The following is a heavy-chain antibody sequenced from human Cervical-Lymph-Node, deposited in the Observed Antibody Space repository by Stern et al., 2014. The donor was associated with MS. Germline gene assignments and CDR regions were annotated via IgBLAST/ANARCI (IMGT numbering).Heavy chain of an antibody. J-gene: IGHJ4*02. Sequence: VQLVESGSELKKPGASVKVSCKTSGYTFTTYAINWVRQAPGQGLEWMGWINTHTGIPTYAQDFTGRFVFSLDTSISTAYLEISSLRAEDTAVYYCAKEGDYVWGNYRAMWGQGTLVTVSS. CDR2: INTHTGIP. V-gene: IGHV7-4-1*02. D-gene: IGHD3-16*02. CDR3: AKEGDYVWGNYRAM. CDR1: GYTFTTYA.